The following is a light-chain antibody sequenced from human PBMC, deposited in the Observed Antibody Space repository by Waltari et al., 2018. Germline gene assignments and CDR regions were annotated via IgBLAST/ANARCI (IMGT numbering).Light chain of an antibody. Sequence: QSALPPPPSVSGSPGQSFTISCPGTSSDLGPSTSVSWYQHHPGKAPKLIIYDVNKRPSGVPDRFSGSRSGYTASLTISGLQTADEADFYCCAYVGTSALYVFGTGTKVTVL. CDR3: CAYVGTSALYV. CDR1: SSDLGPSTS. V-gene: IGLV2-11*01. CDR2: DVN. J-gene: IGLJ1*01.